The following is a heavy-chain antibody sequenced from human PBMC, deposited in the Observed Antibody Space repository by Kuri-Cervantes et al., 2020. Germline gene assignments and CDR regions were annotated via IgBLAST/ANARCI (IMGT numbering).Heavy chain of an antibody. V-gene: IGHV3-30*02. D-gene: IGHD3-3*01. CDR2: IRYDGSNQ. J-gene: IGHJ4*02. CDR3: AKDNDFWSGHLYYFDY. CDR1: GFTFSTYG. Sequence: GGSLRLSCAASGFTFSTYGMHWVRQAPGKGLEWVAFIRYDGSNQYYPDSVKGRFTISRDNSKNTLYLQMNSLRAEDTAVYYCAKDNDFWSGHLYYFDYWGQGTLVTVSS.